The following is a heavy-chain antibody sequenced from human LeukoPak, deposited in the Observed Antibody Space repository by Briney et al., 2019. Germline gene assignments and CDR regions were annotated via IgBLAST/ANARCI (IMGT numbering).Heavy chain of an antibody. CDR1: GGTLSSYA. J-gene: IGHJ4*02. CDR2: IIPIFGTA. Sequence: SVKVSCKASGGTLSSYAISWVRQAPGQGLEWMGRIIPIFGTANYAQKFQGRVTITTDVSTSTAYMELSSLRSEDTAVYYCAREIQGTPPYYFDYWGQGTLVTVSS. D-gene: IGHD1-1*01. CDR3: AREIQGTPPYYFDY. V-gene: IGHV1-69*05.